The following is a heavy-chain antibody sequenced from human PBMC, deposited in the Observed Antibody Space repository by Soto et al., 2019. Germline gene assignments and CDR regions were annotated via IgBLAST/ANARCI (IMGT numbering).Heavy chain of an antibody. Sequence: PWESLNISCKGSGYSFTSYWIGWVRQMPGKGLEWMGIIYPGDSDTRYSPSFQGQVTISADKSISTAYLQWSSLKASDTAMYYCARQRVAARTTHGMDVWGQGTTVTVYS. V-gene: IGHV5-51*01. CDR2: IYPGDSDT. D-gene: IGHD6-6*01. CDR3: ARQRVAARTTHGMDV. CDR1: GYSFTSYW. J-gene: IGHJ6*02.